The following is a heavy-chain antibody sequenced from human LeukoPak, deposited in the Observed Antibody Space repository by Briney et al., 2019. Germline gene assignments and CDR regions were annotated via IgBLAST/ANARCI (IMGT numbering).Heavy chain of an antibody. V-gene: IGHV3-9*01. J-gene: IGHJ4*02. CDR3: AKGYCSSTSCYVDY. CDR1: GFTFDDYA. Sequence: GGSLRLSCAASGFTFDDYAMHWVRQAPGKGLQWVSGISWNSVSIGYADSVKGRFTISRDNAKNSLYLQMNSLRAEDTALYYCAKGYCSSTSCYVDYWGQGTLVTVSS. D-gene: IGHD2-2*01. CDR2: ISWNSVSI.